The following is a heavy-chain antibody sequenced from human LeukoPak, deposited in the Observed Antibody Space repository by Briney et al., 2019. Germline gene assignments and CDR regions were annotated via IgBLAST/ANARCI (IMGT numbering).Heavy chain of an antibody. V-gene: IGHV4-34*01. D-gene: IGHD3-10*01. J-gene: IGHJ6*03. Sequence: SETLSLTCGVYGGSFSGYSWTWIRQPPGKGLEWIGEISHSGSTNYNPSLKSRVTISVGTSKTQFSLKLSSVTAADTAVYYCARDRGEITMVRGVITTNYYYYYMDVWGKGTTVTISS. CDR2: ISHSGST. CDR3: ARDRGEITMVRGVITTNYYYYYMDV. CDR1: GGSFSGYS.